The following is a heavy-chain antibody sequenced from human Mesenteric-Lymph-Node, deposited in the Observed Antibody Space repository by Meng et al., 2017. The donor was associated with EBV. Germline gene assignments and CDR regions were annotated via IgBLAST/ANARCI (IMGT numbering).Heavy chain of an antibody. J-gene: IGHJ4*02. CDR2: TYYRSKWYN. V-gene: IGHV6-1*01. CDR1: GDSVSNTNVA. CDR3: SRESWRAFDY. Sequence: QVQLQQSRPGLVQPSQTLSLTCAISGDSVSNTNVAWNWIRQSPSRGLEWLGRTYYRSKWYNEYAQSVKGRITINPDTSKSEFSLQLNSVTPDDTAVYYCSRESWRAFDYWGQGTLVTVSS.